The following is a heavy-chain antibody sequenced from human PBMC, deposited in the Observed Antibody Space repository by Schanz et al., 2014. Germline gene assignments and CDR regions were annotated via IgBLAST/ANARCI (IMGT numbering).Heavy chain of an antibody. CDR3: AKGRFGELSAFDI. Sequence: EVQLLESGGGLVQPGGSLRLSCAASGFTFRGYAMSWVRQAPGKGLEWVSAISGSGGSTYYAGSVKGRFTISRDNSKNTLYLQMNSLRAEDTAVYYCAKGRFGELSAFDIWGQGTRVTVSS. D-gene: IGHD3-10*01. CDR2: ISGSGGST. V-gene: IGHV3-23*01. CDR1: GFTFRGYA. J-gene: IGHJ3*02.